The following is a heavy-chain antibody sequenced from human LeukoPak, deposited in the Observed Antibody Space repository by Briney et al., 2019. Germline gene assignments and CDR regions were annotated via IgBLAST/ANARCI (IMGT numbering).Heavy chain of an antibody. CDR3: ARDSYYDSSGYSDAFDI. Sequence: GGSLRLSCAASGFTASSNYMSWVRQAPGKGLEWVSVIYSGGSTYYADSVKGRFTISRDNSKNTLYLQMNSLRAEDTAVYYCARDSYYDSSGYSDAFDIWGQGTMVTVSS. D-gene: IGHD3-22*01. V-gene: IGHV3-66*01. CDR2: IYSGGST. CDR1: GFTASSNY. J-gene: IGHJ3*02.